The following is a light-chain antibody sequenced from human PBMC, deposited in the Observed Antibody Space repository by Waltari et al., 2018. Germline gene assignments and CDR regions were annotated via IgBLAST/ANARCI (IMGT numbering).Light chain of an antibody. CDR3: QQAHTFPPT. Sequence: VQVTQSPSSVSASVGDRVIITCRASQGIRSWLAWYQQKPGKAPELLIYAASTLQSGVPSMFSGSGSGTDFTLTISSLQPEDFATYYCQQAHTFPPTFGPGTTVHIQ. CDR1: QGIRSW. J-gene: IGKJ3*01. V-gene: IGKV1-12*01. CDR2: AAS.